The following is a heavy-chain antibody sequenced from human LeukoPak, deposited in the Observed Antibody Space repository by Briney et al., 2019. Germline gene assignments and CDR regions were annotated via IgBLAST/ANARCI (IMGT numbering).Heavy chain of an antibody. Sequence: SETLSLTCTVSGGSISSYYWSWIRQPPGKGLEWIGYIYYSGSTNYNPSLKSRVTISVDTSKNQFSLKLSSVTAADTAVYYCARQGRGIAVAREYYFDYWGQGTLVTVSS. V-gene: IGHV4-59*08. CDR3: ARQGRGIAVAREYYFDY. CDR1: GGSISSYY. CDR2: IYYSGST. J-gene: IGHJ4*02. D-gene: IGHD6-19*01.